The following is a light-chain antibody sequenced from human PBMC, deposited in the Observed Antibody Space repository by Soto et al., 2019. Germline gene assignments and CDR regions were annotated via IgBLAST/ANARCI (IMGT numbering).Light chain of an antibody. V-gene: IGKV3-15*01. Sequence: IVMTQSPATLSVSPGERATLSCRASQSVSSDLAWYQQRPGQAPRLLIHDASTRAPGIPARFSGSGSGTEFTLTISSLQSEDLAVYYCQHYNHWPPLFGRGTKVDIK. CDR2: DAS. CDR3: QHYNHWPPL. CDR1: QSVSSD. J-gene: IGKJ1*01.